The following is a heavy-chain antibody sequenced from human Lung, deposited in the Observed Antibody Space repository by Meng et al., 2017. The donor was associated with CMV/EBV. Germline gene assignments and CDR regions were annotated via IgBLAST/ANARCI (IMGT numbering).Heavy chain of an antibody. Sequence: GEXXRISCAASGFTFSSYDMSWVRQAPGKGLEWVSSISTGGRDLYYADSVKGRFTISRDNAKNSLYLQMNSLRAEDTAVYFCARVWGKGSGYDVDLWGQGTPVTVSS. V-gene: IGHV3-21*01. CDR3: ARVWGKGSGYDVDL. D-gene: IGHD5-12*01. J-gene: IGHJ5*02. CDR2: ISTGGRDL. CDR1: GFTFSSYD.